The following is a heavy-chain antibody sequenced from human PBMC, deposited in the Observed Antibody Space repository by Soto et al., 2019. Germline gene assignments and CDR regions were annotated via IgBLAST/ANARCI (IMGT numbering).Heavy chain of an antibody. CDR2: ISPITGGT. Sequence: ASVKVSFKASGYTFTSYYIHWVRQAPGQGLEWMGWISPITGGTNYAPKFQGRVTMTRDTSITTAYMELSRLRSDDTAVYYCARNYYDSSERDYLDYWGQGTPVTVSS. V-gene: IGHV1-2*02. CDR3: ARNYYDSSERDYLDY. J-gene: IGHJ4*02. D-gene: IGHD3-22*01. CDR1: GYTFTSYY.